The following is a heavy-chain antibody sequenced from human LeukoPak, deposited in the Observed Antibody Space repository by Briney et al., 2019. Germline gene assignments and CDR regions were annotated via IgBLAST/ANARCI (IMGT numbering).Heavy chain of an antibody. CDR3: ARDGVYNYMHV. Sequence: PSETLSLTCTVSGGSISSSSYYWGWIRQPPGKGLEWIGSIYYSGSTYYNPSLKSRVTISVDTSKNQFSLKLSSVTAADTAVYYCARDGVYNYMHVWGKGTTVTVSS. CDR1: GGSISSSSYY. J-gene: IGHJ6*03. CDR2: IYYSGST. D-gene: IGHD3-16*01. V-gene: IGHV4-39*07.